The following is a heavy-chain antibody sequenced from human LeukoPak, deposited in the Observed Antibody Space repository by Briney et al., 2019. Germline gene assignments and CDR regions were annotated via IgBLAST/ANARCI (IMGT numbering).Heavy chain of an antibody. Sequence: GGSLRLSCAASGFTFSSYAMSWVRQAPGKGLEWVSAISGSGGSTYYAGSVKGRFTISRDNSKNTLYLQMNSLRAEDTAVYYCAARIVVVPAAICYWGQGTLVTVSS. CDR3: AARIVVVPAAICY. J-gene: IGHJ4*02. V-gene: IGHV3-23*01. D-gene: IGHD2-2*01. CDR1: GFTFSSYA. CDR2: ISGSGGST.